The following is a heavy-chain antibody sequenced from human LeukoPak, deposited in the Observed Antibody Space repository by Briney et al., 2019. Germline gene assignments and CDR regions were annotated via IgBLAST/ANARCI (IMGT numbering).Heavy chain of an antibody. Sequence: HTGGSLRLSCAASGFNFASYWMHWVRQTPGKGLVWVSRINSDGSSTSYADSVKGRFTISRDNAKNTLYLQMNSLRAEDTAVYYCARGTMTTVTTRLFDYWGQGTLVTVSS. CDR2: INSDGSST. V-gene: IGHV3-74*01. CDR1: GFNFASYW. J-gene: IGHJ4*02. D-gene: IGHD4-11*01. CDR3: ARGTMTTVTTRLFDY.